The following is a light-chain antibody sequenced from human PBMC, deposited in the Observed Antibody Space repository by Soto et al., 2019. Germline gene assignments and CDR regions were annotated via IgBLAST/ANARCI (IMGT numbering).Light chain of an antibody. J-gene: IGKJ4*01. V-gene: IGKV3-11*01. CDR1: QTVGKA. CDR3: QQRSAWPFT. CDR2: AAS. Sequence: IVLTQSPATLSLSPGERASLSCRASQTVGKALAWYQVRPGQAPRLLIFAASTRATGVPPRFSGSRSGSDFTLTISSLDLEDFALYYCQQRSAWPFTFGGGT.